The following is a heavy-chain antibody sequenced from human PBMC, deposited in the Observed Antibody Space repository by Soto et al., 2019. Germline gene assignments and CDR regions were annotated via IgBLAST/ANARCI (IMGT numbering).Heavy chain of an antibody. V-gene: IGHV4-39*02. Sequence: QLRESGPGQVSPSETLSLTCSVSGASIDDRGHHWSWLRRSPGRGLEWIGSVSHDGTNYYNPSLKSRVSMSVDTSQNQFSLRLASVTAADTAVYYCARDKCISVVGFFRKDPYFGLDVWGPGTTVTVSS. CDR1: GASIDDRGHH. J-gene: IGHJ6*02. D-gene: IGHD2-15*01. CDR2: VSHDGTN. CDR3: ARDKCISVVGFFRKDPYFGLDV.